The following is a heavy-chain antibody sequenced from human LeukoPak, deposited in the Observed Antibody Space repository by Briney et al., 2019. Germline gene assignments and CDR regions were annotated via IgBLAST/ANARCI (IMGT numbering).Heavy chain of an antibody. V-gene: IGHV4-59*01. Sequence: SETLSLTCTASGGSISSYYWSWLRQPPGKGLEWIGYIYYSGSTNYNPSLKSRVTISVDTSKNQFSLKLSSVTPADTAVYYCARGGYYGSGNDFRFDPWGQGTLVTVSS. CDR2: IYYSGST. CDR3: ARGGYYGSGNDFRFDP. D-gene: IGHD3-10*01. CDR1: GGSISSYY. J-gene: IGHJ5*02.